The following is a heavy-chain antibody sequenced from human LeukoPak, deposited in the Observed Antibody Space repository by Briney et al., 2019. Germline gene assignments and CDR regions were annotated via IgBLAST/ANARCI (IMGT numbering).Heavy chain of an antibody. D-gene: IGHD6-19*01. CDR1: GFTFSSFE. J-gene: IGHJ3*02. CDR2: ISGSGGST. Sequence: GGSLRLSCVASGFTFSSFEMNWVRQAPGKGLEWVSAISGSGGSTYYADSVKGRFTISRDNSKNTLYLQMNSLKAEDTAVYYCAKDIRIAVAGTPDAFDIWGQGTMVTVSS. V-gene: IGHV3-23*01. CDR3: AKDIRIAVAGTPDAFDI.